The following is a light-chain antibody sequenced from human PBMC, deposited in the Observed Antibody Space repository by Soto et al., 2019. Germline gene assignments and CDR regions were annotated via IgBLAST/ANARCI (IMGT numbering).Light chain of an antibody. CDR2: AAS. Sequence: DIQMTQSPSSLSASVGDRVTITCRASQSISSYLNWYQQKPGKAPKLLISAASSLQSGVTSRFSGSGAGTDFTLTISSLQPEDFSTYYCQQSYSTPLYTFGQGTKLEIK. J-gene: IGKJ2*01. CDR3: QQSYSTPLYT. V-gene: IGKV1-39*01. CDR1: QSISSY.